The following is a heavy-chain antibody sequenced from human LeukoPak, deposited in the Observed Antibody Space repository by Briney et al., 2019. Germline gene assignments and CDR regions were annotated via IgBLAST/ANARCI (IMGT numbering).Heavy chain of an antibody. Sequence: SETLSLTCTVSGRSISTYYWSWIRQPPGKGLEWIGYIYYSGSTNYNPSLKSRVTISVDTSKNQFSLKLSSVTAADTAVYYCARDSRSFDYWGQGTLVTVSS. V-gene: IGHV4-59*01. CDR1: GRSISTYY. J-gene: IGHJ4*02. CDR3: ARDSRSFDY. CDR2: IYYSGST.